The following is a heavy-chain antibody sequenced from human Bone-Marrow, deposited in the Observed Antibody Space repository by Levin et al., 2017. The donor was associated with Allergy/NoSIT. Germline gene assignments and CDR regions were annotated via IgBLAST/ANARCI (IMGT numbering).Heavy chain of an antibody. Sequence: PSETLSLTCTVSRGSVTSYYWSWIRQPPGKGLQWIGYVFHSGNMNYNPSLQSRTAISLDTSKRQFTLNLRSVTAADTAVYYCASLDFWNNYFKFDYWGQGTLVTVSS. V-gene: IGHV4-59*02. CDR3: ASLDFWNNYFKFDY. J-gene: IGHJ4*02. CDR1: RGSVTSYY. D-gene: IGHD3-3*01. CDR2: VFHSGNM.